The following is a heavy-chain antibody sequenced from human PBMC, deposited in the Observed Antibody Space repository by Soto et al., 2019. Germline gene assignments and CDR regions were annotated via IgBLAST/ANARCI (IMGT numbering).Heavy chain of an antibody. CDR3: ARGSQEYCGGDCYLEGDY. D-gene: IGHD2-21*02. CDR2: IWYDGSNK. J-gene: IGHJ4*02. CDR1: GFTFSSYG. Sequence: GGSLRLSCAASGFTFSSYGMHWVRQAPGKGLEWVAVIWYDGSNKYYADSVKGRFTISRDNSKDTLYLQMNSLRAEDTAVYYCARGSQEYCGGDCYLEGDYWGQGTLVTVSS. V-gene: IGHV3-33*01.